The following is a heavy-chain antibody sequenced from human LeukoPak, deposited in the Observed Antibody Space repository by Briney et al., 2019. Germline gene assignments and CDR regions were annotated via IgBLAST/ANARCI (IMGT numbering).Heavy chain of an antibody. Sequence: SETLSLTCAVYGGSFSGYYWSWIRQPPGKGLEWIGEINHSGSTNYNPSLKSRVTISVDTSKNQFSLKLSSVTAADTAVYYCARGGVAVAGTPFLFDYWGQGTLVTVSS. J-gene: IGHJ4*02. D-gene: IGHD6-19*01. CDR2: INHSGST. CDR1: GGSFSGYY. CDR3: ARGGVAVAGTPFLFDY. V-gene: IGHV4-34*01.